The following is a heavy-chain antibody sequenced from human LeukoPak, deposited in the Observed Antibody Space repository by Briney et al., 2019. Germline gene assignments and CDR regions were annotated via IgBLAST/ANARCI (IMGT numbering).Heavy chain of an antibody. J-gene: IGHJ4*02. CDR1: GGSISSYY. V-gene: IGHV4-4*07. CDR2: IYTSGST. Sequence: SETLSLACTVSGGSISSYYWSWIRQPAGKGLEWIGRIYTSGSTNYNPSLKSRVTMSVDTSKNQFSLKLSSVTAADTAVYYCARGRALLWFGELSMNRQYYFDYWGQGTLVTVSS. D-gene: IGHD3-10*01. CDR3: ARGRALLWFGELSMNRQYYFDY.